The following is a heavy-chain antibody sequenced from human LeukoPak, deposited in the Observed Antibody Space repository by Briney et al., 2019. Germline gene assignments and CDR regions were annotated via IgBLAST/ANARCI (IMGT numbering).Heavy chain of an antibody. Sequence: GGSLRLSCAASGFTFSSYWMNWVRQAPGKGLEWVSAISGSGGSTYYADSVKGRFTISRDNSKNTLYLQMNSLRAEDTAVYYCARDLNYYDSSGYYADWGQGTLVTVSS. CDR3: ARDLNYYDSSGYYAD. CDR1: GFTFSSYW. D-gene: IGHD3-22*01. V-gene: IGHV3-23*01. CDR2: ISGSGGST. J-gene: IGHJ4*02.